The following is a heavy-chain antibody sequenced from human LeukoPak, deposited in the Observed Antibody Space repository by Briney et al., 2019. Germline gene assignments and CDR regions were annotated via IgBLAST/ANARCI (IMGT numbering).Heavy chain of an antibody. Sequence: GGSLRLSGVASGFPFSSYWMTWVRQAPGKGLEWVANIKQDGSKKSYVDSVKGRFTISRDNAKNSLYLQVNSLRAEDTAVYYCARSSYSSSSSVWGQGTMVTVSS. V-gene: IGHV3-7*03. J-gene: IGHJ3*01. CDR2: IKQDGSKK. CDR3: ARSSYSSSSSV. D-gene: IGHD6-6*01. CDR1: GFPFSSYW.